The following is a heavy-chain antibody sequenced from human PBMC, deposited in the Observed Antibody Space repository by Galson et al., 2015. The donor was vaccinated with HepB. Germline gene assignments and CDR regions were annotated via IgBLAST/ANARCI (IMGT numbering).Heavy chain of an antibody. V-gene: IGHV3-72*01. CDR3: AGTPVYEHSLYADFEY. CDR2: SRNKARSYST. CDR1: GFTFSDHY. D-gene: IGHD2-8*01. J-gene: IGHJ4*02. Sequence: SLRLSCAASGFTFSDHYIDWVRQAPGKGLEWVGRSRNKARSYSTEYAASVKGRFTISRDHSKNSVSLQMNSLKTEDTAVYYCAGTPVYEHSLYADFEYWGQGTLVTVSS.